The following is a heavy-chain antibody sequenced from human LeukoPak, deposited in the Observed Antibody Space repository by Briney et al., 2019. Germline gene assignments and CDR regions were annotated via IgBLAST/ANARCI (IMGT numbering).Heavy chain of an antibody. Sequence: GGSLRLSCAASGFTFSSYSMNWVRQAPGKGLEWVSYISSGSSTTHYADSVKGRFTISRDNAKNSLHLQMNSLRAEDTAVYYCARLYCSSTSCYEEAGGYWDQGTLVTVSS. J-gene: IGHJ4*02. V-gene: IGHV3-48*01. CDR2: ISSGSSTT. CDR1: GFTFSSYS. D-gene: IGHD2-2*01. CDR3: ARLYCSSTSCYEEAGGY.